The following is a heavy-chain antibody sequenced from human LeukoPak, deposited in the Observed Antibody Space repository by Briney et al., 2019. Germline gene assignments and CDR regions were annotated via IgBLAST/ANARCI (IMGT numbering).Heavy chain of an antibody. Sequence: SETLSLTCAVYGGSFSGYYWSWIRQPPGKGLEWIGEINHSGSTNYNPSLKSRVTISVDTSKNQFSLKLSSVTAADTAVYYCANRYYYGMDVWGQGTTVMVSS. CDR1: GGSFSGYY. J-gene: IGHJ6*02. V-gene: IGHV4-34*01. CDR3: ANRYYYGMDV. CDR2: INHSGST. D-gene: IGHD1-14*01.